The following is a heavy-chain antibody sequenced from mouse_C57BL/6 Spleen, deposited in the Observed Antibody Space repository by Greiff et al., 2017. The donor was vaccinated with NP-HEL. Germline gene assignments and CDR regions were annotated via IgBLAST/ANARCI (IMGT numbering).Heavy chain of an antibody. CDR1: GYSFTGYY. V-gene: IGHV1-42*01. CDR2: INPSTGGT. Sequence: EVQLQQSGPELVKPGASVKISCKASGYSFTGYYMNWVKQSPEKSLEWIGEINPSTGGTTYNQKFKAKATLTVDKSSSTAYMQLKSLTSEDSAVYYCARGGWPGHYYAMDYWGQGTSVTVSS. D-gene: IGHD2-3*01. CDR3: ARGGWPGHYYAMDY. J-gene: IGHJ4*01.